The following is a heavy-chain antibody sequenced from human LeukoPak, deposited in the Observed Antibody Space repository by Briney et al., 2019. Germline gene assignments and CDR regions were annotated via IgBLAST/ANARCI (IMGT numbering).Heavy chain of an antibody. CDR3: ARDREGYNAYDY. CDR2: IIPIFGTA. Sequence: SVKVSWKASGGTFSSYAISWVRQAPGQGLEWMGGIIPIFGTANYAQKFQGRVTITTDESTSTAYMELSSLRSEDTAVYYCARDREGYNAYDYWGQGTLVTVSS. CDR1: GGTFSSYA. V-gene: IGHV1-69*05. J-gene: IGHJ4*02. D-gene: IGHD5-24*01.